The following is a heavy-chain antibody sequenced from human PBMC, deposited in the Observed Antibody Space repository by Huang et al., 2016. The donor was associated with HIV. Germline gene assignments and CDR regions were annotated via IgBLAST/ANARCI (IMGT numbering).Heavy chain of an antibody. Sequence: QLQLQESGPGQVKPSETLSLTCTVSGDFISSTNYYWGWIRQSPGKGLEWVGSVYQSGSTNYNQSLKSRVTVSVDTSRNQFSLRLNSVTAADTAVYYCASQHIGAAATWFWGRGTQVAVSS. CDR2: VYQSGST. CDR1: GDFISSTNYY. CDR3: ASQHIGAAATWF. V-gene: IGHV4-39*01. D-gene: IGHD6-13*01. J-gene: IGHJ4*02.